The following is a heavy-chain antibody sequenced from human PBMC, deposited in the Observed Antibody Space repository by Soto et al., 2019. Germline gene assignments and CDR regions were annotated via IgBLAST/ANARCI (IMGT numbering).Heavy chain of an antibody. CDR3: ARDRVTRHGGGVDAFDM. J-gene: IGHJ3*02. CDR2: ISGSSTYI. V-gene: IGHV3-21*01. Sequence: EVQLVESGGGLVKPGGSLRLSCATSGFTFSSYSINWVRQAPGKGLEWVSSISGSSTYIFYAESVKGRFTISRDNAKNSLYLQMNSLRAEERGGCDCARDRVTRHGGGVDAFDMWGQGTMVTVSS. CDR1: GFTFSSYS. D-gene: IGHD3-16*01.